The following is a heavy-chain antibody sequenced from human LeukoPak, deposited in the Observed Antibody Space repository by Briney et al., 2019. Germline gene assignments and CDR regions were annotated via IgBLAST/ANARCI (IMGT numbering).Heavy chain of an antibody. V-gene: IGHV3-9*01. CDR2: ISWNSGSI. CDR1: GFTFDDYA. Sequence: GGSLRLSCAASGFTFDDYAMHWVRQAPGKGLEWVSGISWNSGSIGYADSVKGRFTISRDNAKNSLYLQMNSLRAEDTALYYCAKETGTAVAGMSHDAFDIWGQGTMVTVSS. J-gene: IGHJ3*02. D-gene: IGHD6-19*01. CDR3: AKETGTAVAGMSHDAFDI.